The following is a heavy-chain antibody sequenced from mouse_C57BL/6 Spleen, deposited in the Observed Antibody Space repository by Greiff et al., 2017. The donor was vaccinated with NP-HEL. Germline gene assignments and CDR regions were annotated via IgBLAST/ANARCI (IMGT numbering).Heavy chain of an antibody. D-gene: IGHD2-3*01. CDR3: ARGGSVYDGYFGFAY. J-gene: IGHJ3*01. CDR2: ISDGGSYT. CDR1: GFTFSSYA. V-gene: IGHV5-4*01. Sequence: EVQGVESGGGLVKPGGSLKLSCAASGFTFSSYAMSWVRQTPEKRLEWVATISDGGSYTYYPDNVKGRFTISRDNAKNNLYLQMSHLKSEDTAMYYCARGGSVYDGYFGFAYWGQGTLVTVSA.